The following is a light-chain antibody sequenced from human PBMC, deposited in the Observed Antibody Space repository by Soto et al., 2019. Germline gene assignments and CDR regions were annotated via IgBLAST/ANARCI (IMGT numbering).Light chain of an antibody. CDR2: GAS. CDR1: QSVSSSY. Sequence: EIVLTQSPGTLSLSPGERATLSCRASQSVSSSYLAWYQQKPGQAPRLLIYGASSRATGIPDRFSGSGSGTDFTLTISRLEPEDFALYYCQHYGNSPRTFGQGTKV. J-gene: IGKJ1*01. V-gene: IGKV3-20*01. CDR3: QHYGNSPRT.